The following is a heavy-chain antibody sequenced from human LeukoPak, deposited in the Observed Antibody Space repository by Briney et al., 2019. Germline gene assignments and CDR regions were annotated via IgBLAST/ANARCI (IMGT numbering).Heavy chain of an antibody. CDR2: IYTSGST. D-gene: IGHD6-13*01. CDR1: GGSISSYY. J-gene: IGHJ5*02. CDR3: ARDQAAAGTRGINWFDP. V-gene: IGHV4-4*07. Sequence: SETLSLTCTVSGGSISSYYWSWIRQPAGKGLEWIGRIYTSGSTNYNPSLKSRVTMSVDTSKNQFSLKLSSVTAADTAMYYCARDQAAAGTRGINWFDPWGQGTLVTVSS.